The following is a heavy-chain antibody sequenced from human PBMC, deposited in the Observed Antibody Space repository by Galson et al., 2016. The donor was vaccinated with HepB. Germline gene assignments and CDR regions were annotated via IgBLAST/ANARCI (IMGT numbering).Heavy chain of an antibody. V-gene: IGHV4-39*01. D-gene: IGHD6-13*01. CDR2: IYYRGST. Sequence: SETLSLTCSVSGASTTNTNYYWGWIRQPPGKGLEWIGSIYYRGSTYYTPSLKSRVTKSVDTSKNQFSLKLSSVTAADTAVYYCVAGYSSSWTGVDYWGQGTLVTVSS. J-gene: IGHJ4*02. CDR1: GASTTNTNYY. CDR3: VAGYSSSWTGVDY.